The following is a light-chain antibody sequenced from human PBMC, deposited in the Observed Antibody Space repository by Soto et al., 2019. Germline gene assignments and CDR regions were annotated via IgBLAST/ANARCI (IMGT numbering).Light chain of an antibody. CDR3: SSYTSSSTL. CDR1: SSDVGGYNY. J-gene: IGLJ2*01. V-gene: IGLV2-14*01. Sequence: QSVLTQPASVSGSPGQSITISCTGTSSDVGGYNYVSWYQQHPGKAPKLMIYEVSNRPSGVSNRFSGSKSDNTASLTISGLQAEDEADYYCSSYTSSSTLFGGGTKVTV. CDR2: EVS.